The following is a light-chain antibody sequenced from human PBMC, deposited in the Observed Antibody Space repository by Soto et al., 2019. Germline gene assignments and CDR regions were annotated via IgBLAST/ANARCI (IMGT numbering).Light chain of an antibody. CDR1: QSVSSY. CDR3: QRYNNLRPWT. Sequence: EIVCTRSPYIMAVSPGERATXSCRASQSVSSYLAWYQQKPFQSSMLLIYVAWTMATCIPSIFSCGRSGAEFNLTISSLRAKDFAVSYFQRYNNLRPWTFGQGTKLEIK. J-gene: IGKJ5*01. V-gene: IGKV3-15*01. CDR2: VAW.